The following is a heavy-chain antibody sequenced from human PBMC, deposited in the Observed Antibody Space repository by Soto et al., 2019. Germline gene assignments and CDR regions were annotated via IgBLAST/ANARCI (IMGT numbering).Heavy chain of an antibody. CDR1: GFTFSSYW. J-gene: IGHJ3*02. Sequence: GGSLRLSCAASGFTFSSYWMSWVRQAPGKGLEWVVNIKQDGSEKYYVDSVKGRFTISRDNAKNSLYLQMNSLRAEDTAVYYCARDYYDSSGDAFDIWGQGTMVTVSS. CDR2: IKQDGSEK. D-gene: IGHD3-22*01. V-gene: IGHV3-7*03. CDR3: ARDYYDSSGDAFDI.